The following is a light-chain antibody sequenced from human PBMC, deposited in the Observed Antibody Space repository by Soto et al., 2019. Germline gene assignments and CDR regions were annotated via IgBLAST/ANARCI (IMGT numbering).Light chain of an antibody. J-gene: IGKJ4*01. CDR2: AAS. CDR1: QGISNF. V-gene: IGKV1-27*01. CDR3: HRYNSAPLP. Sequence: DIELTQSPSSLSSSVGDRVTITCRASQGISNFLACYQQKPEEVPKVLIYAASTWPSGVPARFRGSGFGTDFTLTISSRQHEDVATDYCHRYNSAPLPFGGGTKVEI.